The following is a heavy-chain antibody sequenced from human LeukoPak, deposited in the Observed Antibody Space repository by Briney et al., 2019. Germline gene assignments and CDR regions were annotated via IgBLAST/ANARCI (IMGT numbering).Heavy chain of an antibody. V-gene: IGHV3-48*04. D-gene: IGHD1/OR15-1a*01. J-gene: IGHJ5*02. Sequence: GGSLRLSCAASGFTFSTYSMNWVRQAPGKGLEWVSFIDGSSTTIYYADSVKGRFTISRDNAKNTLYLEMNSLRVEDTAVYYCARDPRNKGFDPWGQGTLVTVSS. CDR1: GFTFSTYS. CDR3: ARDPRNKGFDP. CDR2: IDGSSTTI.